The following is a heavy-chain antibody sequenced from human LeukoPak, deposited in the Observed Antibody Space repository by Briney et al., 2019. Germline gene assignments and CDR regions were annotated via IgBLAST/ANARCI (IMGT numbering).Heavy chain of an antibody. CDR2: INPNSGGT. D-gene: IGHD3-10*01. Sequence: ASVKVSCKASGYTFTGYYMYWVRQAPGQGLEWMGWINPNSGGTNYAQKFQGRVTMTRDTSISTAYMELSRLRSDDTAVYYCARVDSSRRDTMVAIDYWGQGTLVTVSS. V-gene: IGHV1-2*02. CDR3: ARVDSSRRDTMVAIDY. J-gene: IGHJ4*02. CDR1: GYTFTGYY.